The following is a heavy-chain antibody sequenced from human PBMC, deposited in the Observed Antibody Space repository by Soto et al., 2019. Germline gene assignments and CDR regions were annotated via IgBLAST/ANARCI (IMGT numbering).Heavy chain of an antibody. D-gene: IGHD6-13*01. J-gene: IGHJ4*02. CDR2: ISGSGGST. CDR3: AKDPGSEKAAAGGPSDY. CDR1: GFTFSSYA. Sequence: GGSLRLSCAASGFTFSSYAMSWVRQAPGKGLEWVSAISGSGGSTYYADSVKGRFTISRDNSKNTLYLQMNSLRAEDTAVYYCAKDPGSEKAAAGGPSDYWGQGTLVTVSS. V-gene: IGHV3-23*01.